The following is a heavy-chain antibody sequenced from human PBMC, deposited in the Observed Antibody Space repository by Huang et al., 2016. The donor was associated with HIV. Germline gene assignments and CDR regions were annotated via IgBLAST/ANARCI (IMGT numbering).Heavy chain of an antibody. CDR1: GYTFSNSG. CDR3: ARNILAVTATYAFDL. J-gene: IGHJ3*01. CDR2: IVTGNGHT. V-gene: IGHV1-3*04. D-gene: IGHD2-21*02. Sequence: QVHLVQSGAEVKKPGASVKISCQALGYTFSNSGLHWVRQAPGQGLEWLGWIVTGNGHTQYSQSFQGRVTVTMDTSASTAYMELSNLRSEDSAIYYCARNILAVTATYAFDLWGQGTMVTVSS.